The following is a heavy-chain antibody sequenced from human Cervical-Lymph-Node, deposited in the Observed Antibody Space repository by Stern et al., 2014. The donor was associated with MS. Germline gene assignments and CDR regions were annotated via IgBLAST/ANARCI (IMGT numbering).Heavy chain of an antibody. D-gene: IGHD5-12*01. J-gene: IGHJ4*02. V-gene: IGHV1-69*01. Sequence: VQLEQSGAEVKKPWSSVKVSCKASGGTFSNYAISWVRQAPGQGLEWMGGIIPIFATANYAQKFQGRITISADESTSTAYMELSSLRSEDTAVYYCAREGSSGYEYYFDFWGQGTLVTVSS. CDR1: GGTFSNYA. CDR2: IIPIFATA. CDR3: AREGSSGYEYYFDF.